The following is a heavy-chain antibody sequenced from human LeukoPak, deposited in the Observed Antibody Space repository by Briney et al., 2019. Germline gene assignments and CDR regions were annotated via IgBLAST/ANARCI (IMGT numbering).Heavy chain of an antibody. D-gene: IGHD3-22*01. CDR1: GGSISSGGYY. Sequence: SETLSLTCTVSGGSISSGGYYWSWIRQHPGKGLEWIGYIYYSGSTYYNPSLKSRVTISVDTSKNQFSLKLSSVTAADTAVYYCAREEARNYYDSSGYYDHWGQGTLVTVSS. CDR2: IYYSGST. J-gene: IGHJ5*02. CDR3: AREEARNYYDSSGYYDH. V-gene: IGHV4-31*03.